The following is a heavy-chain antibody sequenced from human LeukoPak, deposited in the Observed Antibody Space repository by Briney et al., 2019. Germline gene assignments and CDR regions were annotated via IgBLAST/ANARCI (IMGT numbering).Heavy chain of an antibody. V-gene: IGHV3-9*01. CDR2: SSWNSGSI. J-gene: IGHJ6*04. CDR3: AELGITMIGGV. CDR1: GFTFDDYA. Sequence: GGSLRLSCAASGFTFDDYAMHWVRQAPGKGLEWVSGSSWNSGSIGYADSVKGRFTISRDNAKNSLYLQMNSLRAEDTAVYYCAELGITMIGGVWGKGTTVTISS. D-gene: IGHD3-10*02.